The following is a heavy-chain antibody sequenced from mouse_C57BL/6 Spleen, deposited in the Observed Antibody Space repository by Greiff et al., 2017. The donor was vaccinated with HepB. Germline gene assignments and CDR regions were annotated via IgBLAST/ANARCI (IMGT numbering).Heavy chain of an antibody. CDR1: GYTFTSYW. V-gene: IGHV1-72*01. CDR2: IDPNSGGT. D-gene: IGHD2-4*01. CDR3: ARDYDYGGYFDV. Sequence: VQLQQPGAELVKPGASVKLSCKASGYTFTSYWMHWVKQRPGRGLEWIGRIDPNSGGTKYNEKFKSKATLTVDKPSSTAYMQLSSLKSEDSAVYYCARDYDYGGYFDVWGTGTTVTVSS. J-gene: IGHJ1*03.